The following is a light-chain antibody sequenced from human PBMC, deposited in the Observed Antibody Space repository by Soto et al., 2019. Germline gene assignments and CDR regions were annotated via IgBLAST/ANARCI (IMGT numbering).Light chain of an antibody. J-gene: IGLJ1*01. Sequence: QSALTQPASVSGSPGQSITISCTGTSSDVGGYNYVSWYQQHPGKAPQLMIYDVSNRPSGVSNRFSGSKSGNTASLTISGLQAEDEADYYCSSYTSSSTQVFGTGTMLTAL. CDR3: SSYTSSSTQV. CDR2: DVS. V-gene: IGLV2-14*01. CDR1: SSDVGGYNY.